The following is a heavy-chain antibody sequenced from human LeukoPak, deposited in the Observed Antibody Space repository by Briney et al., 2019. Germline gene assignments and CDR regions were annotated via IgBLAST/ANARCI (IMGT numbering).Heavy chain of an antibody. D-gene: IGHD3-22*01. CDR3: ARAHLVVVSS. CDR1: GFTFSNYA. Sequence: PGGSLRLSCAASGFTFSNYAMTWVRQATGKGLEWVSAISGSGGTTYYADSVKGRFTISRDNSKNTLYLQMNSLRAEDTAVYYCARAHLVVVSSWGQGTLVTVSS. J-gene: IGHJ5*02. V-gene: IGHV3-23*01. CDR2: ISGSGGTT.